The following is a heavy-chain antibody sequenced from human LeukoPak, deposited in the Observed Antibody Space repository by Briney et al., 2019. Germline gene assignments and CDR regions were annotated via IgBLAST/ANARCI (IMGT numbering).Heavy chain of an antibody. CDR1: GGSFSGYY. V-gene: IGHV4-59*08. CDR3: ARHITVWGVIVGYYYGMDV. Sequence: SETLSPTCAVYGGSFSGYYWSWIRQPPGKGLEWIGYIYYSGSTNYNPSLKSRVTISVDTSKNQFSLKLSSVTAADTAVYYCARHITVWGVIVGYYYGMDVWGQGTTVTVSS. CDR2: IYYSGST. D-gene: IGHD3-10*01. J-gene: IGHJ6*02.